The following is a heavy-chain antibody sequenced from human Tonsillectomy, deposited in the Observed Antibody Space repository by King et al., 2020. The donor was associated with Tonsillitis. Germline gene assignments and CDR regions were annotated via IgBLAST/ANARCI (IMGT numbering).Heavy chain of an antibody. CDR1: GGSISSYY. CDR3: ARSRITTLNDAFDI. Sequence: QLQESGPGLVKPSETLSLTCTVSGGSISSYYWSWLRQPPGKGLEWIGYIYYSGSTNYNPSLKSRVTISVDTSKNQFSLKLSSVTAADTAVYYCARSRITTLNDAFDIWGQGTMVTVSS. D-gene: IGHD3-10*01. CDR2: IYYSGST. V-gene: IGHV4-59*01. J-gene: IGHJ3*02.